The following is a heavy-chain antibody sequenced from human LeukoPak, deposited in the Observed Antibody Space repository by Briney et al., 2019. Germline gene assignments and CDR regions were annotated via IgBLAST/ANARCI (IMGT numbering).Heavy chain of an antibody. J-gene: IGHJ6*02. CDR3: ARRGDYYSYGMDV. Sequence: SETLSLTCTVSGGSISSYYWSWIRQPLGKGLEWIGYIYYSGSTNYNPSLKSRVTISVDTSKNQFSLKLTSVTAADTAVYYCARRGDYYSYGMDVWGQGTPVTVSS. V-gene: IGHV4-59*01. CDR1: GGSISSYY. CDR2: IYYSGST.